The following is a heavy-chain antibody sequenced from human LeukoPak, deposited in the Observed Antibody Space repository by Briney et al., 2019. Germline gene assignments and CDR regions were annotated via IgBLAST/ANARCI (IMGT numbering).Heavy chain of an antibody. CDR3: ASDDYGDYEDGFDI. V-gene: IGHV3-21*01. CDR1: GFTFSRAT. Sequence: PGGSLRLSCVVSGFTFSRATMNWVRPAPGNGLEWVSSISSTSTYINYADSVKGRFTISRDNAKKSLYLQMNGLRGEDTAVYYCASDDYGDYEDGFDIWGQGTMVTVSS. CDR2: ISSTSTYI. D-gene: IGHD4-17*01. J-gene: IGHJ3*02.